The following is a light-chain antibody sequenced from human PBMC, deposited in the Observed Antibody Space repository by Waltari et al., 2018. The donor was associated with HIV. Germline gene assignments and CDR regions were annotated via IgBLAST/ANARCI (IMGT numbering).Light chain of an antibody. J-gene: IGKJ2*01. V-gene: IGKV1-9*01. CDR1: QDIRTN. Sequence: DIRLTQSPSLLSASVGDRVSFTCRSSQDIRTNLAWFQQKPGKVPNLLIYSASTLHVGVPSRFSGSGSGTEFTLTIDVLQPEDFATYYCLQLSNFPFTFGPGTKLAIK. CDR3: LQLSNFPFT. CDR2: SAS.